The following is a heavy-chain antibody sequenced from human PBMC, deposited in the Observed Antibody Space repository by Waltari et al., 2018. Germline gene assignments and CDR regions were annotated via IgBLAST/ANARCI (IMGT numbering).Heavy chain of an antibody. J-gene: IGHJ5*02. Sequence: QLQLQESGPGLVKPSETLSLTCTVSGGSISSSSYYWGWIRQPPGKGLEWIGSIYYSGSTYYNPSLKSRVTISVDTSKNQFSLKLSSVTAADTAVYYCAREQYYYGSGSYNWFDPWGQGTLVTVSS. V-gene: IGHV4-39*07. D-gene: IGHD3-10*01. CDR1: GGSISSSSYY. CDR2: IYYSGST. CDR3: AREQYYYGSGSYNWFDP.